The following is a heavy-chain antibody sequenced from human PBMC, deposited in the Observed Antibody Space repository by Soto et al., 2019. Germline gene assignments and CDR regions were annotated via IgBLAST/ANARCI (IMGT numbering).Heavy chain of an antibody. V-gene: IGHV1-18*01. CDR1: GYTFTSYG. D-gene: IGHD1-26*01. CDR2: ISAYNGNT. CDR3: ASAPAYSSGSYFGKDY. J-gene: IGHJ4*02. Sequence: ASVKVSCKASGYTFTSYGISWVRQAPGQGLEWMGWISAYNGNTNYAQKLQGRVTMTTGTSTSTAYMELRSLRSDDTAVYYCASAPAYSSGSYFGKDYWGQGTLVTVSS.